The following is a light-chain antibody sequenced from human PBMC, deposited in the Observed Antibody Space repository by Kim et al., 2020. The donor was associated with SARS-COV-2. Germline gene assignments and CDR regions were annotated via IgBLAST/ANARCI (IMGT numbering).Light chain of an antibody. J-gene: IGLJ2*01. CDR1: SLRSYY. CDR3: NSRDSSDNHVV. V-gene: IGLV3-19*01. Sequence: ALGQTVRITCQGDSLRSYYASWYQQKPGQAPLLVIYGKNNRPSGIPDRFSGSSSGNTASLTITGAQGEDEADYYCNSRDSSDNHVVFGGGTKLTVL. CDR2: GKN.